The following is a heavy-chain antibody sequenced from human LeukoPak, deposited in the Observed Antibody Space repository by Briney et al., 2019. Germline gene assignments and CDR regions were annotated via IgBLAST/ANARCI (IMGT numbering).Heavy chain of an antibody. CDR1: GGSISTSIYY. D-gene: IGHD6-13*01. V-gene: IGHV4-39*07. CDR3: AREGYSSSWYYYYGMDA. CDR2: IYYSGST. Sequence: SETLSLTCTVSGGSISTSIYYWGWIRQPPGKGLEWIGSIYYSGSTYHNPSLKSRVTIAIDTSRNHFSLKLSSVTAADTAVYYCAREGYSSSWYYYYGMDAWGQGTTVTVSS. J-gene: IGHJ6*02.